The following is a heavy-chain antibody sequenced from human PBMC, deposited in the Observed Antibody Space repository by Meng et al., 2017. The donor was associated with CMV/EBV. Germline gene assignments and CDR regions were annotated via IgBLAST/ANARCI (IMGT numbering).Heavy chain of an antibody. CDR1: GFTVTSNY. Sequence: GESLKISCAASGFTVTSNYMSWVRQAPGKGLEWVSFIYSGGSAYFADSVKGRFTISRDNSKNTVFLQMNSLRAEDTAVYYCARVLHSSSAYGMEVWGQGTTVTVSS. CDR2: IYSGGSA. CDR3: ARVLHSSSAYGMEV. D-gene: IGHD6-6*01. V-gene: IGHV3-53*01. J-gene: IGHJ6*02.